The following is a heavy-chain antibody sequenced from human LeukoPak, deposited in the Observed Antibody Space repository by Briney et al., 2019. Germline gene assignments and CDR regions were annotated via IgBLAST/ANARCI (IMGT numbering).Heavy chain of an antibody. V-gene: IGHV3-30*18. CDR1: GFTFSSYG. Sequence: LPGGSLRLSCAASGFTFSSYGMHWVRQAPGKGLEWVAVISYDGSNKYYADSVKGRFTISRDNSKNTLYLQMNSLRAEDTAVYYCAKVYGTSLPSRFDYWGQGTLVTVSS. J-gene: IGHJ4*02. CDR2: ISYDGSNK. CDR3: AKVYGTSLPSRFDY. D-gene: IGHD3-10*01.